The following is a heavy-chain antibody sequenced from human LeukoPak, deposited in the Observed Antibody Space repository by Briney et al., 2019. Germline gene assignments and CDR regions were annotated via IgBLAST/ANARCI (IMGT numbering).Heavy chain of an antibody. J-gene: IGHJ3*02. Sequence: SETVSPTCTASGGSISCYYWCWIRQPPGKGRKWIGYIYYSGRTNYNPSHKSQITISVHTSKKQFSLKLSSVAAADTAVYYWVCGETWLAFHIWGQGTMVTVSS. CDR3: VCGETWLAFHI. D-gene: IGHD6-19*01. CDR2: IYYSGRT. CDR1: GGSISCYY. V-gene: IGHV4-59*08.